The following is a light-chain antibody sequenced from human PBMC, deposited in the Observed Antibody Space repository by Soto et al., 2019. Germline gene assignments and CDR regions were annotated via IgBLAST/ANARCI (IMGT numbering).Light chain of an antibody. CDR3: QSYDSSLSGYV. Sequence: QSVLTQPPSVSGAPGQRVTISCTGSTSNIVAGYDVHWYQQLPGTAPKLLIYADSNRPSGVPDRFSGSKSGTSASLAITGLQAEDEADYYCQSYDSSLSGYVFGTGTKLTVL. V-gene: IGLV1-40*01. CDR2: ADS. CDR1: TSNIVAGYD. J-gene: IGLJ1*01.